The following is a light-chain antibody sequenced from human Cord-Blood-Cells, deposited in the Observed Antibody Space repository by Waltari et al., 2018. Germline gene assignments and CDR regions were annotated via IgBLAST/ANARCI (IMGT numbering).Light chain of an antibody. CDR2: DVS. CDR3: SSYTSSSTWV. J-gene: IGLJ3*02. CDR1: SSDVVGYNY. Sequence: QSALTQPAPVSGSPGQSTTISCTGTSSDVVGYNYVSWYQQHPGKAPNLMINDVSNRPSGVSNSFSGSKSGNTACLTISGLQAEDEADYYCSSYTSSSTWVFGGGTKLTVL. V-gene: IGLV2-14*03.